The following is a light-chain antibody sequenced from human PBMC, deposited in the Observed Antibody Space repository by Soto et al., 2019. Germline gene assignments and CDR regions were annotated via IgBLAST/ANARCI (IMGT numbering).Light chain of an antibody. CDR3: SAFTGTTYV. CDR1: SSDVGGNKY. CDR2: DVS. Sequence: LNRPAYVNRSDRESLPITKKETSSDVGGNKYVSWYQHYPGKAPKLMICDVSNRPSGVSNRFSGSKSGNTASLTISGLQAEDEADYYCSAFTGTTYVFGTGTKVTVL. J-gene: IGLJ1*01. V-gene: IGLV2-14*03.